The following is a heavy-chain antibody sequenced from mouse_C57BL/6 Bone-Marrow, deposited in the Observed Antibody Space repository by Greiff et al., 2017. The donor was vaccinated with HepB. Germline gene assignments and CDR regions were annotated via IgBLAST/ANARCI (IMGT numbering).Heavy chain of an antibody. CDR1: GYTFTDYY. D-gene: IGHD1-1*01. CDR2: INPYNGGT. J-gene: IGHJ2*01. V-gene: IGHV1-19*01. Sequence: EVKLMESGPVLVKPGASVKMSCKASGYTFTDYYMNWVKQSHGKSLEWIGVINPYNGGTSYNQKFKGKATLTVDKSSSTAYMELNSLTSEDSAVYYCARDYYGSSYDYWGQGTTLTVSS. CDR3: ARDYYGSSYDY.